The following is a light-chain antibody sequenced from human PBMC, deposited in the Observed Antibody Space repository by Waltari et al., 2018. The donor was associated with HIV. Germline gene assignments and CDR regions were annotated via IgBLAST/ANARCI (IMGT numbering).Light chain of an antibody. CDR1: QSVSSY. V-gene: IGKV3-11*01. CDR3: QQRSTWPRALT. CDR2: DAS. Sequence: EIVLTQSPATLSLSPGERATLSCRASQSVSSYLAWYQRKPGQAPRLLIYDASNRDTGVPARFSGSGAGTDFTLTIRSLEPEDFAVYYCQQRSTWPRALTFGGGTKVQIK. J-gene: IGKJ4*01.